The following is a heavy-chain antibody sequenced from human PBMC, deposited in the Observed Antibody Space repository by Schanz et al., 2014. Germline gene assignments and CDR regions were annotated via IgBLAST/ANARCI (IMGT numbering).Heavy chain of an antibody. Sequence: QVQLVESGGGVVQPGGSLRLSCAASGFTFRDFGLHWVRQAPGKGLEWVSFIEFDGIKKFYADSVKGRFTISRDNSKNTLYLQMNSLRAEDTAIYYCAKDMARGGYNWVFDSWGQGTLVTVSS. CDR2: IEFDGIKK. D-gene: IGHD5-12*01. V-gene: IGHV3-30*02. CDR1: GFTFRDFG. CDR3: AKDMARGGYNWVFDS. J-gene: IGHJ4*02.